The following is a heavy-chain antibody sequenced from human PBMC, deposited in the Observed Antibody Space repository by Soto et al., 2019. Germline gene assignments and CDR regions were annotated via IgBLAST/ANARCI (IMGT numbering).Heavy chain of an antibody. CDR2: ISSSSSYI. CDR3: AREIRLEGTTMIAGAFHTGGYYYYGMDV. D-gene: IGHD3-22*01. Sequence: PVGSLRLSCAASGFTFSKSWMSWVRQAPGKGLEWVSSISSSSSYIYYADSVKGRFTISRDNAKNSLYLQMNSLRAEDTAVYYCAREIRLEGTTMIAGAFHTGGYYYYGMDVWGQGTTVTVSS. CDR1: GFTFSKSW. J-gene: IGHJ6*02. V-gene: IGHV3-21*01.